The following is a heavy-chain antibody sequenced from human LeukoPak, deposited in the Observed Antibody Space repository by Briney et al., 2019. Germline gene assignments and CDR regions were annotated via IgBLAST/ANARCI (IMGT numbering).Heavy chain of an antibody. Sequence: GGSLRLSCAASGFTFSSYEMNWVRQAPGKGLEWVGRIKSKTDGGTIEYAAPVKGRFTISRDDAKNTLFLQINSLKTEDTAVYYCITNGGSSWRGYWGQGTLVTVSS. CDR2: IKSKTDGGTI. V-gene: IGHV3-15*01. CDR1: GFTFSSYE. D-gene: IGHD1-26*01. CDR3: ITNGGSSWRGY. J-gene: IGHJ4*02.